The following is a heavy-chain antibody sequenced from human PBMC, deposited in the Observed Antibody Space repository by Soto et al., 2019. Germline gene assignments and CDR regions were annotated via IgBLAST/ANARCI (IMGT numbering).Heavy chain of an antibody. D-gene: IGHD2-8*02. V-gene: IGHV3-43*01. CDR2: ISWDGEST. CDR1: VFTFDEYT. J-gene: IGHJ4*02. CDR3: AKRKLGSTGPSDY. Sequence: GGSLRLSCAASVFTFDEYTMHWVRQAPGKGLEWVSLISWDGESTYYADSVKGRFTISRDNSKNSLYLQMNSLRAEDTALYYCAKRKLGSTGPSDYWGQGTLVNVSS.